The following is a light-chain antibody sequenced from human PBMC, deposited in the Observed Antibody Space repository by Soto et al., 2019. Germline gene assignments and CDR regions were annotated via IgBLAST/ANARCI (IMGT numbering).Light chain of an antibody. Sequence: EIVLTQSPGTLSVSPGERATLSCRASQSVSSKLAWYQQKPGQAPRLLFYGASTGATGIPARFSGSGSETEFTLSISRLPSEDFAVYSCQQYNNWPGTFGQGTKVDIK. V-gene: IGKV3-15*01. J-gene: IGKJ1*01. CDR3: QQYNNWPGT. CDR2: GAS. CDR1: QSVSSK.